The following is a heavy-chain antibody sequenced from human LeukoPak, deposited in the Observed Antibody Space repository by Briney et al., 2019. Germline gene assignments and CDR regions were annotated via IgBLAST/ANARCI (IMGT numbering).Heavy chain of an antibody. Sequence: PGGSLRLSCAASGFTFSVYSMNWVRQAPGKGLEWVSGISPSGGITYYTDSVKGRFTISRDNSKNTVSLQMNSLRAEDTAVYYCANKLELRDWGQGTLVTVSS. V-gene: IGHV3-23*01. D-gene: IGHD1-7*01. CDR3: ANKLELRD. J-gene: IGHJ4*02. CDR2: ISPSGGIT. CDR1: GFTFSVYS.